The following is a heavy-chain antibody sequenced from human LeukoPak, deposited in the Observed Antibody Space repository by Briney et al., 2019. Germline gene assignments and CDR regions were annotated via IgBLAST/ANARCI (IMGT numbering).Heavy chain of an antibody. V-gene: IGHV1-2*02. Sequence: EASVKVSCKASGYTFTAYYMHWVRQAPGQGLEWMGWINPNSGGTNYAQKFQGRVTMTRDTSISTAYMELSRLRSDDTAVYYCARDVGRLVIVGATGHFDYWGPGTLVTVSS. J-gene: IGHJ4*02. CDR3: ARDVGRLVIVGATGHFDY. D-gene: IGHD1-26*01. CDR1: GYTFTAYY. CDR2: INPNSGGT.